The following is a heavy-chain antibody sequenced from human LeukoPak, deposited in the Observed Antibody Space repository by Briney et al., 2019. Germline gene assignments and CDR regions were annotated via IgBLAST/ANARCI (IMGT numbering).Heavy chain of an antibody. CDR3: ARGGATYYYDSSGYYYFDY. V-gene: IGHV3-7*01. D-gene: IGHD3-22*01. CDR1: GFTFSSYW. Sequence: PGGSLRLSCAASGFTFSSYWMSWVRQAPGKGLEWVANIKQDGSEKYYVDSVKGRFTISRDNAKNPLYLQMNSLRAEDTAVYYCARGGATYYYDSSGYYYFDYWGQGTLVTVSS. CDR2: IKQDGSEK. J-gene: IGHJ4*02.